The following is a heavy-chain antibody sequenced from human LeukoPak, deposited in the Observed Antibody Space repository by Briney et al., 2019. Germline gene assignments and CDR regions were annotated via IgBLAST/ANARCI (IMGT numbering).Heavy chain of an antibody. J-gene: IGHJ4*02. CDR2: IKRDGGQ. V-gene: IGHV3-7*01. D-gene: IGHD4-17*01. Sequence: GGSLRLSCAASGFMFSRHWMGWVRQAPGKGLEWVATIKRDGGQYYVDSVKGRFIISRDNAKNSLDLQMNNLRAEDTAVYSCARGPDYGDRLDYFDYWGQGTLVTVSS. CDR1: GFMFSRHW. CDR3: ARGPDYGDRLDYFDY.